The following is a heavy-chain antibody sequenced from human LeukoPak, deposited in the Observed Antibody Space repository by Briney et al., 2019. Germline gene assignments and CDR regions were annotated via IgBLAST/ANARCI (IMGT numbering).Heavy chain of an antibody. D-gene: IGHD3-3*01. J-gene: IGHJ4*02. CDR2: IYHRGST. V-gene: IGHV4-38-2*01. Sequence: PSETLSLTCAVSGYSISSGYYWGWIRQPPGKGLEWIGSIYHRGSTYYNPSLKSRVTISVDTSKNQFSLKLSSVTAADTAVYYCARLWFLEWLFDYWGQGTLVTVSS. CDR1: GYSISSGYY. CDR3: ARLWFLEWLFDY.